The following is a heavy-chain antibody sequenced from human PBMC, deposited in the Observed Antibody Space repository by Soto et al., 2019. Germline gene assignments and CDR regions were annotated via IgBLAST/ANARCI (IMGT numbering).Heavy chain of an antibody. J-gene: IGHJ4*02. CDR2: IWYDGSNK. V-gene: IGHV3-33*01. CDR1: GFTFSSYG. D-gene: IGHD2-15*01. CDR3: ASDCSGGSCYDRAFDY. Sequence: GGSLRLSCAASGFTFSSYGMHWVRQAPGKGLEWVAVIWYDGSNKYYADSVKGRFTISRDNSKNTLYLQMNSLRAEDTAVYYCASDCSGGSCYDRAFDYWGQGTLVTVSS.